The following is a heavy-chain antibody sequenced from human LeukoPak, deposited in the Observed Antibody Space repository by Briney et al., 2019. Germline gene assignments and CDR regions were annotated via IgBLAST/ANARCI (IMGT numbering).Heavy chain of an antibody. D-gene: IGHD3-10*01. V-gene: IGHV1-3*01. CDR1: GYTFTSYA. CDR3: APSRGVRYYFDY. Sequence: ASVKVSCKASGYTFTSYAIHWVRQAPGQRLEWMGWISAGNGNTKYSQNFQGRVTFISNTSATTAFMELSSLRSEDAAVYYCAPSRGVRYYFDYWGQGTLVTVSS. CDR2: ISAGNGNT. J-gene: IGHJ4*02.